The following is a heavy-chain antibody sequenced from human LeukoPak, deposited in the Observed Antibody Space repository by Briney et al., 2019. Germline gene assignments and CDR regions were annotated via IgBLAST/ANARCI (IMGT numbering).Heavy chain of an antibody. Sequence: GASVKVSCKASGHTFTGYYIHWVRQAPGQGLEWMGWIHPNSGGTNYAQKFQGRVTMTRDTSISTAYMELSRVRSDDTAVYYCARGSRGSYYLDFWGLGTLVTVSS. CDR3: ARGSRGSYYLDF. CDR2: IHPNSGGT. V-gene: IGHV1-2*02. J-gene: IGHJ4*02. CDR1: GHTFTGYY. D-gene: IGHD2-15*01.